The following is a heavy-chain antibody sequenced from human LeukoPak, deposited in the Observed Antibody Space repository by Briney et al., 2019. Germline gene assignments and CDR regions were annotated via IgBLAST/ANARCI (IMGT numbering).Heavy chain of an antibody. CDR3: AKKILTGTSPGFDY. V-gene: IGHV3-23*01. CDR1: GFTFTIYV. Sequence: GRSLRLSCAASGFTFTIYVMAWVRQVPGKGLEWVSGIGVGGDSTYYADSVKGRFTISRDNSKNTLYLQMNSLRAEDTAVYYCAKKILTGTSPGFDYWGQGTLVTVSS. J-gene: IGHJ4*02. D-gene: IGHD1-20*01. CDR2: IGVGGDST.